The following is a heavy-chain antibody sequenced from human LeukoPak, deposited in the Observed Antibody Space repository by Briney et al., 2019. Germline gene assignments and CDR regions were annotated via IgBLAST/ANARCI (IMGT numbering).Heavy chain of an antibody. J-gene: IGHJ3*02. CDR2: IRSKANTYAT. CDR1: GFTFSGSA. CDR3: TRRMSQWNDALDI. V-gene: IGHV3-73*01. Sequence: PGGSLRLSCAASGFTFSGSAMHWVRQASGKGLEWVGRIRSKANTYATAYAASVKGRFTISRDDSKNTAYLQMNSLKTEDTAVYYCTRRMSQWNDALDIWGQGTMVTVSS. D-gene: IGHD6-19*01.